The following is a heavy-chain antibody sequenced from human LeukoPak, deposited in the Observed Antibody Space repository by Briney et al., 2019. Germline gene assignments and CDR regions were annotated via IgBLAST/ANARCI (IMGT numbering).Heavy chain of an antibody. Sequence: SVKVSCKASGGTFSSYAISWVRQAPGQRLEWMGGIIPIFGTANYAQKFQGRVTITTDESTSTAYMELSSLRSEDTAVYYCASNPYYYGSGSYYSPKGVYNWFDPWGQGTLVTVSS. CDR3: ASNPYYYGSGSYYSPKGVYNWFDP. CDR2: IIPIFGTA. D-gene: IGHD3-10*01. J-gene: IGHJ5*02. CDR1: GGTFSSYA. V-gene: IGHV1-69*05.